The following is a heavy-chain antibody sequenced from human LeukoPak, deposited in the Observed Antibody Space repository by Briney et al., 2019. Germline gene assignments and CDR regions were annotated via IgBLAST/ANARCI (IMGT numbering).Heavy chain of an antibody. V-gene: IGHV4-31*03. CDR1: GGSISSGGYY. CDR2: IYYSGST. CDR3: ARAVAPLSYYYYGMDV. Sequence: SETLSLTCTVSGGSISSGGYYWSWIRQHPGKGLEWIGYIYYSGSTYYNPSLKSRVTISVDTSKNQFSLKLSSVTAADTAVYYCARAVAPLSYYYYGMDVWGQGTTVTVSS. D-gene: IGHD6-6*01. J-gene: IGHJ6*02.